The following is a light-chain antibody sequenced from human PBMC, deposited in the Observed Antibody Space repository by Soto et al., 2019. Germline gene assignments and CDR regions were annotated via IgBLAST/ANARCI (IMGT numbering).Light chain of an antibody. V-gene: IGKV1-27*01. Sequence: DVQMTQSPSSLSAFVGDRVTITCRASQGIAPYLAWFQQKPGKVPKLLIYATSTLQSGVPSRFSGSGSATDFTLTISTVQPEDVATYYCQKYNSAPLTFSGGTKVEIK. CDR1: QGIAPY. CDR3: QKYNSAPLT. CDR2: ATS. J-gene: IGKJ4*01.